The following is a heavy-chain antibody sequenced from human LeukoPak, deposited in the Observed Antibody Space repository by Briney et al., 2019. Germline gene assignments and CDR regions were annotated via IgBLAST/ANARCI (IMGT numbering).Heavy chain of an antibody. CDR3: AREGATIAGMDV. CDR1: GGTFSSYA. D-gene: IGHD5-12*01. Sequence: SVKVSCKASGGTFSSYAISWVRQAPGQGLEWMGGIIPIFGTANYAQKFQGRVTITADESTSTAYMELSSLRSEDTAMYYCAREGATIAGMDVWGQGTRSPSP. CDR2: IIPIFGTA. J-gene: IGHJ6*02. V-gene: IGHV1-69*13.